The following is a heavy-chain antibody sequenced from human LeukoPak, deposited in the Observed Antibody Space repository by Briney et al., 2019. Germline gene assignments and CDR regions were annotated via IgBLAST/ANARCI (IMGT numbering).Heavy chain of an antibody. Sequence: PSETLSLTCAVYGGSFSGYYWSWIRQPPGKGLEWIGEINHSGSTNYNPSLKSRVTISVDTSKNQFSLKLSSVTAADTAVYYCAKGSGSYLDYFQQWGQGTLVTVSS. J-gene: IGHJ1*01. D-gene: IGHD1-26*01. CDR3: AKGSGSYLDYFQQ. CDR2: INHSGST. CDR1: GGSFSGYY. V-gene: IGHV4-34*01.